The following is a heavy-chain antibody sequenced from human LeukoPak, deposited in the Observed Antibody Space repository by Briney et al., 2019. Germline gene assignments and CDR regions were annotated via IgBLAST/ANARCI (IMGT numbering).Heavy chain of an antibody. CDR2: IYHSVRT. CDR3: VRAPHVVATDSGPGYFDY. V-gene: IGHV4-30-2*01. D-gene: IGHD5-12*01. Sequence: PQTLSLTWAVSGGSISSVGYWWGWIRQPPGKGLDWIGHIYHSVRTYYNPSLKSRVTTSVDRSENQFSLKMSSVTVADTAVYDCVRAPHVVATDSGPGYFDYWVRGTIAIVSA. J-gene: IGHJ4*02. CDR1: GGSISSVGYW.